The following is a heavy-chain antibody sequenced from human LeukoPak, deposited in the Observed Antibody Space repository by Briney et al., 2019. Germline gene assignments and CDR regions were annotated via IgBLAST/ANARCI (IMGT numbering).Heavy chain of an antibody. D-gene: IGHD6-13*01. V-gene: IGHV4-30-2*01. J-gene: IGHJ4*02. CDR2: IHPSGST. CDR1: SGSINSADYY. Sequence: PSQTLSLTCTDPSGSINSADYYWSWIRQPPGKGLEWIGCIHPSGSTHYNPSLWSPVTISVDKSKNQFSLKLSSVTAADTAVYYCARDRAAGGCDYWGQGTLVTVSS. CDR3: ARDRAAGGCDY.